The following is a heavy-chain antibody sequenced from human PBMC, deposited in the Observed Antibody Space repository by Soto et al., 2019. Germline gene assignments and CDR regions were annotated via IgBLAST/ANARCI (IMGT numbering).Heavy chain of an antibody. J-gene: IGHJ4*02. CDR3: ARSTPVSGSDSRWGAY. Sequence: EVQLVESGGGLVKPGGSLRLSCAASGFTFSSYSMNWVRQAPGKGLEWVSAISSRSDYIYYAVSVKGRFTISRDNAKNSLYLKMNSLPAGDTPVYYCARSTPVSGSDSRWGAYWGQGTRVTISS. CDR1: GFTFSSYS. CDR2: ISSRSDYI. D-gene: IGHD5-12*01. V-gene: IGHV3-21*01.